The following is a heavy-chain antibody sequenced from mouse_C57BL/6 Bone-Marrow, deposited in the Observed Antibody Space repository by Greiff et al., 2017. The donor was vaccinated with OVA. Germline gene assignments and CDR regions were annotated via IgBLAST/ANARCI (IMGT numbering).Heavy chain of an antibody. CDR3: ARRDTTVVPLYFDY. J-gene: IGHJ2*01. D-gene: IGHD1-1*01. CDR2: IYPGSGST. Sequence: QVQLQQPGAELVKPGASVKMSCKASGYTFTSYWITWVKQRPGQGLEWIGDIYPGSGSTNYNEKFKSKATLTVDTSSSTAYMQHSSLTSEDSAVYYCARRDTTVVPLYFDYWGQGTTLTVSS. V-gene: IGHV1-55*01. CDR1: GYTFTSYW.